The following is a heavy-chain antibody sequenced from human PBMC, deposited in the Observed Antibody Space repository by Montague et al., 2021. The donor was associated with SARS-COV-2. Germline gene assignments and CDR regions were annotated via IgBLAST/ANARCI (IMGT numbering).Heavy chain of an antibody. CDR1: GDSVASLSPT. CDR2: PLHRSKRYT. CDR3: AREGTVPGPRGIYFDD. V-gene: IGHV6-1*01. D-gene: IGHD1-1*01. J-gene: IGHJ4*02. Sequence: CAISGDSVASLSPTWKWHRPYLQARSERLCRPLHRSKRYTDYAPSVKTRITITPDTSNNQFYLHLNSVTPGDTAVYYCAREGTVPGPRGIYFDDWGQGTLVTVSS.